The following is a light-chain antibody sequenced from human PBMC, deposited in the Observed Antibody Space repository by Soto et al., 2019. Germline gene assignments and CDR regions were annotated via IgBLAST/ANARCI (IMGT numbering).Light chain of an antibody. Sequence: QSVLTQLASVSGSPGQSITISCTGTSSDVGGYNYVSWYQQHPGKAPKLMIYEVSNRPSGVSNRFSGSKSGNTASLTISGLQAEDEADYYCGSYTGSIYVFGTGTKVTVL. CDR2: EVS. V-gene: IGLV2-14*01. CDR3: GSYTGSIYV. J-gene: IGLJ1*01. CDR1: SSDVGGYNY.